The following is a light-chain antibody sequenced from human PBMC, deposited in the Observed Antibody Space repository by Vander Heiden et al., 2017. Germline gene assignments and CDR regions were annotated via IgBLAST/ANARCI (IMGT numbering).Light chain of an antibody. J-gene: IGKJ2*01. CDR2: GAS. CDR1: QSVSSSY. CDR3: QQYGSSPTT. Sequence: EIVLTQSPGTLSLSPVERATLSCRASQSVSSSYLAWYQQKPGQAPRLLIYGASSRATGIPDRFSGSGSGTDFTLTISRLEPEDFAVYYCQQYGSSPTTFGQGTKLEIK. V-gene: IGKV3-20*01.